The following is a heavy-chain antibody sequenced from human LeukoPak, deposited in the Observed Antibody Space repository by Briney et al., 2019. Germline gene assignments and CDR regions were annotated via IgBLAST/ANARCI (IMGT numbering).Heavy chain of an antibody. J-gene: IGHJ3*02. D-gene: IGHD6-13*01. Sequence: GGSLRLSCAASGFTFSSYSMRWIRQAPGKGLECVSAISSSGSSTYYANSVKGRFTISRDNAKNSLYLQMNSLRAEDTAVYYCARDLGIAAAGTQGAFDIWGQGTMVTVSS. CDR3: ARDLGIAAAGTQGAFDI. V-gene: IGHV3-64*01. CDR2: ISSSGSST. CDR1: GFTFSSYS.